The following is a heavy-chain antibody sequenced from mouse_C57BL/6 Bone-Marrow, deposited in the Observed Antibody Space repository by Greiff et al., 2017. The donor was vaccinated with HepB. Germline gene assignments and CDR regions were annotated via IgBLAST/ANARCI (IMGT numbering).Heavy chain of an antibody. CDR2: IDPSDSYT. CDR3: AAYYYGSLAWFAY. Sequence: VQLQQPGAELVRPGTSVKLSCKASGYTFTSYWMHWVKQRPGQGIEWIGVIDPSDSYTNYNQKFTGKATLTVDTSSSTAYMQLSSLTSEDSAVYYCAAYYYGSLAWFAYGGQGTLVTVSA. J-gene: IGHJ3*01. V-gene: IGHV1-59*01. CDR1: GYTFTSYW. D-gene: IGHD1-1*01.